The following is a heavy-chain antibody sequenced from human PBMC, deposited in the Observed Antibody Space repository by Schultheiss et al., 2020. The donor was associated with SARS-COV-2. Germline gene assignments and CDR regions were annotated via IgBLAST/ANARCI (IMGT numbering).Heavy chain of an antibody. J-gene: IGHJ4*02. D-gene: IGHD6-6*01. CDR1: GFTFSSYG. V-gene: IGHV3-74*01. CDR2: INTDGTYT. CDR3: ARNAARLITRAQFDY. Sequence: GESLKISCAASGFTFSSYGMFWVRQTPDKGLVWVAHINTDGTYTRFADSVKGRFTISRDNARNTVYLQMNSLRAEDTAVYYCARNAARLITRAQFDYWGQGTLVTVSS.